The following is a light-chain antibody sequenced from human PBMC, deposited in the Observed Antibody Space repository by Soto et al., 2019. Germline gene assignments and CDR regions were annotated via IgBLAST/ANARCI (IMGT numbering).Light chain of an antibody. V-gene: IGLV2-8*01. CDR3: TSYAGSNKFAV. CDR1: SSDVGGYNY. CDR2: EVS. Sequence: QSVLTQLPSASGSPGQSVTISCTGTSSDVGGYNYVSWYQQHPGKAPKLMIYEVSKRPSGVPDRFSGSKSGNTASLTVSGLQAEDEADYYCTSYAGSNKFAVFGGGTKVTVL. J-gene: IGLJ2*01.